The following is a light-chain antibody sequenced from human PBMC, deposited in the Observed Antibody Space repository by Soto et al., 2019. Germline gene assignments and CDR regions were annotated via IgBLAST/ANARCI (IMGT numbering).Light chain of an antibody. CDR1: QSIVDW. V-gene: IGKV1-5*03. Sequence: DIKMTQSPSSLSASVGDRVTITCRASQSIVDWLAWYQQKPGKAPKLLIYKASNLESGVPSRFGGSGSGSEFTLTISNLQPDDFATYYCQQYKDNPWTFGQGTKVDI. CDR2: KAS. J-gene: IGKJ1*01. CDR3: QQYKDNPWT.